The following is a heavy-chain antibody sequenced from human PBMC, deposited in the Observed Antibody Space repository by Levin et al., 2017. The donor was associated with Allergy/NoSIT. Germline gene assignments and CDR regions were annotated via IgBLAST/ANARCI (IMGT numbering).Heavy chain of an antibody. CDR1: GDSTSSYY. D-gene: IGHD3-3*01. V-gene: IGHV4-39*01. CDR3: ARHLNDFWSVYVT. J-gene: IGHJ4*02. CDR2: IYYSGST. Sequence: SETLSLTCTVSGDSTSSYYWGWIRQPPGKGLEWIGNIYYSGSTYYNPSLKSRVSISVDTSKNQFSLKLSSVTAADTAVYYCARHLNDFWSVYVTWGQGTLVTVSS.